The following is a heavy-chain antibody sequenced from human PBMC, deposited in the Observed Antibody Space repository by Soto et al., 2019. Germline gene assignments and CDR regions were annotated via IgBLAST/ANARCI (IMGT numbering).Heavy chain of an antibody. J-gene: IGHJ4*02. CDR3: AKDIITMVRGVIIPTYYFDY. CDR2: ISGSGGST. CDR1: GFTFSSYA. Sequence: GGSLRLSCAASGFTFSSYAMSWVRQAPGKGLEWVSAISGSGGSTYYADSVKGRFTISRDNSKNTLYLQMNSLRAEDTAVYYCAKDIITMVRGVIIPTYYFDYWGQGTLVTVSS. V-gene: IGHV3-23*01. D-gene: IGHD3-10*01.